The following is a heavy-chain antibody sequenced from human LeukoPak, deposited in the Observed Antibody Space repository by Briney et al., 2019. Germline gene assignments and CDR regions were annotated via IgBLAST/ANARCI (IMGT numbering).Heavy chain of an antibody. V-gene: IGHV1-46*01. D-gene: IGHD4-17*01. CDR3: ARELSTVTTHYYYYGMDV. CDR2: INPSGGST. J-gene: IGHJ6*02. CDR1: GYTFTSYY. Sequence: ASVKVSCKASGYTFTSYYMHWVRQAPGQGLEWMGIINPSGGSTSYAQKFQGRVTMTRDTSTSTVYMELGSLRSEDTAVYYCARELSTVTTHYYYYGMDVWGQGTTVTVS.